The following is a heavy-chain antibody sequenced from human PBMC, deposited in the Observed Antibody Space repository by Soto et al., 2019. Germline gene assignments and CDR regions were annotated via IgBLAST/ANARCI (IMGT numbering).Heavy chain of an antibody. V-gene: IGHV4-59*01. Sequence: KTSATLSLTYTVSGAPIKSDYWSWIWQSPGKGLEWIGYIYHIGSTDYNPSLKSRVTISIDKSKNQFSLNLRSVTAADTAVYFCARFTYKSGFNWFDPWGHGTQVTVSS. CDR3: ARFTYKSGFNWFDP. CDR2: IYHIGST. CDR1: GAPIKSDY. J-gene: IGHJ5*02. D-gene: IGHD5-12*01.